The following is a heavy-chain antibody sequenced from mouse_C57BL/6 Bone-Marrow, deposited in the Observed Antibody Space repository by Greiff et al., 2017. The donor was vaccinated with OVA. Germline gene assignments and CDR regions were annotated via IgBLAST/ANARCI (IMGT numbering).Heavy chain of an antibody. Sequence: VMLVESGPGLVQPSQSLSITCTVSGFSLTSYGVHWVRQSPGKGLEWLGVIWSGGSTDYNAAFISRLSISKDNSKSQVFFKMNSLQADDTAIYYCARSGYYGYDGYYFDYWGQGTTLTVSS. D-gene: IGHD2-2*01. J-gene: IGHJ2*01. CDR3: ARSGYYGYDGYYFDY. V-gene: IGHV2-2*01. CDR1: GFSLTSYG. CDR2: IWSGGST.